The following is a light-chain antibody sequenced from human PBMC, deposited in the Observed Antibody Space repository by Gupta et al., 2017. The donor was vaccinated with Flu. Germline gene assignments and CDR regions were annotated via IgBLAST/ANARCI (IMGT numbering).Light chain of an antibody. J-gene: IGKJ4*01. CDR3: RQENTLPLT. CDR1: QDVSKY. V-gene: IGKV1-33*01. CDR2: EAC. Sequence: PSSLSASVGDRVTITCQARQDVSKYLNWYQVKPGKAPKLLIYEACNLQTGVPSRFSGSGTGTNFVFTISSRQPEDFATYYCRQENTLPLTFGGGTKVDI.